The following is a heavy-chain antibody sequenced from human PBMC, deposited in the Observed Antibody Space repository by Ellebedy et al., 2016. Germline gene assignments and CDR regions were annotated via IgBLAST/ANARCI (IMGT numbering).Heavy chain of an antibody. Sequence: GESLKISXAASRFIFRTYWMSWVRQAPGKGLEWVAKIKQDGSEKYYVDSVKGRFTISRDNSKNTLYLQMNSLRAEDTAVYYCAKDGSSGWYDYWGQGTLVTVSS. CDR1: RFIFRTYW. CDR2: IKQDGSEK. CDR3: AKDGSSGWYDY. J-gene: IGHJ4*02. V-gene: IGHV3-7*01. D-gene: IGHD6-19*01.